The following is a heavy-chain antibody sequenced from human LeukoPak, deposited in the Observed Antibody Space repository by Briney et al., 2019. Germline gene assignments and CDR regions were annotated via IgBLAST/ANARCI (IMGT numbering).Heavy chain of an antibody. CDR1: GYSISSGYY. Sequence: SETLSLTCTVSGYSISSGYYWGWIRQPPGKGLEWIGSIYHSGNTYYNPSLKSRVTISVDTSKNQFSLKLSSVTAADTAVYYCARAGSSGFDYWGQGTLVTVSS. J-gene: IGHJ4*02. D-gene: IGHD6-19*01. V-gene: IGHV4-38-2*02. CDR3: ARAGSSGFDY. CDR2: IYHSGNT.